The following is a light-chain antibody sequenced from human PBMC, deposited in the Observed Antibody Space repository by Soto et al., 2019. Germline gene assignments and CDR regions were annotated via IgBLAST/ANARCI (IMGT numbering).Light chain of an antibody. CDR2: VNN. Sequence: QPVLTQPPSVSGAPGQRVTISCTGSSSNIGAGYDVHWYQQLPGTAPKLLISVNNKRPSGVPDRFSGSKSGTSASLAITGLRPEDEADYYCQSYDDTLSGSWVFGTGTKLTVL. CDR1: SSNIGAGYD. CDR3: QSYDDTLSGSWV. V-gene: IGLV1-40*01. J-gene: IGLJ1*01.